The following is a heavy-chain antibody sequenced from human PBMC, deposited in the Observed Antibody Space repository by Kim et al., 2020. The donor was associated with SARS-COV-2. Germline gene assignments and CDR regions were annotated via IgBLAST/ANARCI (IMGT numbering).Heavy chain of an antibody. CDR3: ARVRRAYGDYAIEY. J-gene: IGHJ4*02. D-gene: IGHD4-17*01. CDR2: VYYSGTT. V-gene: IGHV4-61*01. CDR1: GGSVSSGSFY. Sequence: SETLSLTCTVSGGSVSSGSFYWSWIRQPPGKGLEWIGYVYYSGTTDYNPSLKSRVSISLDKSKNQFSLKMISVTAADTAVYYCARVRRAYGDYAIEYWGQGPLVTVSS.